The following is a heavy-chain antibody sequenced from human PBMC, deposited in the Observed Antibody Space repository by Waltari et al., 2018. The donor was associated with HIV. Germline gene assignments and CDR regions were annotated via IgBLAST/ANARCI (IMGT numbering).Heavy chain of an antibody. CDR3: ARVGSSSRSAFDI. CDR2: INQSGST. Sequence: QVQLQQWGAGLLKPSETLSLTCAVYGGSFRGYYWSWIRQPPGKGLEWIGEINQSGSTNYNPSLKSRVTISVDTSKNQFSLKLSSVTAADTAVYYCARVGSSSRSAFDIWGQGTMVTVSS. D-gene: IGHD6-13*01. CDR1: GGSFRGYY. V-gene: IGHV4-34*01. J-gene: IGHJ3*02.